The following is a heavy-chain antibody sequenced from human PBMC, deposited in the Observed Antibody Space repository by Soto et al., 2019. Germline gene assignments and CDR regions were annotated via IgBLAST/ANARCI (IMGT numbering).Heavy chain of an antibody. V-gene: IGHV3-21*01. CDR1: GFTFSTHS. J-gene: IGHJ4*02. CDR2: INTSGDII. CDR3: ARDSPSPGISPIDY. Sequence: EVQLLESGGGLAKPGGSLRLSCAASGFTFSTHSMNWVRQAPGKGLEWVSCINTSGDIIYYADSVKGRFTISRDNAKNSLYLQMNSLRAEDTAVYFCARDSPSPGISPIDYWGQGTLVAVSS.